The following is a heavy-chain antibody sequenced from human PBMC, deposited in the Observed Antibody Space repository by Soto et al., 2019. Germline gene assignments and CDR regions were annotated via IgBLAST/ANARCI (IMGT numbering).Heavy chain of an antibody. D-gene: IGHD1-1*01. Sequence: QITLKESGPTLVKPTQTLTLTCTFSGFSLTTTHMGVGWVRQPPGEALEFVALIYWDDGKRYSPSLSTRLTITKDTSKNQVVLTMTNMGRVDTATYYCARIFNSISGAYRYFDSWGQGTLVTVSS. CDR1: GFSLTTTHMG. J-gene: IGHJ4*02. V-gene: IGHV2-5*02. CDR3: ARIFNSISGAYRYFDS. CDR2: IYWDDGK.